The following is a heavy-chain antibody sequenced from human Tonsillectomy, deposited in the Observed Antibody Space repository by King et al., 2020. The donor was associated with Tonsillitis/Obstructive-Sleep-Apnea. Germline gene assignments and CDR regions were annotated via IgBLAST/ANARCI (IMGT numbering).Heavy chain of an antibody. CDR3: AGLRPDIVVIPAAPNWFDP. Sequence: VQLQQWGAGLLKPSEPLSLTCAVYGGSFSGYYWSWIRQPPGKGLEWIGEINHSGSTNYNPSLKSRVTISVDTSKNQFSLKLSSVTAADTAVYYCAGLRPDIVVIPAAPNWFDPWGQGTLVTVSS. J-gene: IGHJ5*02. V-gene: IGHV4-34*01. CDR2: INHSGST. CDR1: GGSFSGYY. D-gene: IGHD2-2*01.